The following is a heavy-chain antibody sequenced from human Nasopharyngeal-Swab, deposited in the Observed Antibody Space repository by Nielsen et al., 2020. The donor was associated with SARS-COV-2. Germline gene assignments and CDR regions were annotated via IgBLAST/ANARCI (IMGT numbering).Heavy chain of an antibody. CDR2: IYYSGST. J-gene: IGHJ6*02. Sequence: SETLSLTCTVSGGSVSSGSYYWSWIRQPPGKGLEWIGYIYYSGSTNYNPSLKSRVTISVDTSKNQFSLKLSSVTAADTAVYYCARGMAAAEPGVYYYYGMDVWGQGTTVTVSS. V-gene: IGHV4-61*01. D-gene: IGHD6-13*01. CDR1: GGSVSSGSYY. CDR3: ARGMAAAEPGVYYYYGMDV.